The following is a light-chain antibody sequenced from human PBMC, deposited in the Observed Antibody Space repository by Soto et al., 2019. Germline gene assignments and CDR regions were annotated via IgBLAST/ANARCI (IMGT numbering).Light chain of an antibody. Sequence: DIVMTQSPLSLPVTPGEPASISCRSSQSLLHSNGYNYLDWYLQKPGQSPQLLIYLGSNRASGVPDRFSGSGSDTDFTLKISRVEAEDVGVYYCMQALQTPRNTFGQGTKLEIK. CDR2: LGS. CDR3: MQALQTPRNT. CDR1: QSLLHSNGYNY. V-gene: IGKV2-28*01. J-gene: IGKJ2*01.